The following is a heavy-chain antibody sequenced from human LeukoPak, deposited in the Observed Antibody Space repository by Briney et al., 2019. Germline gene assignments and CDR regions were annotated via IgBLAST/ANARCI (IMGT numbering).Heavy chain of an antibody. CDR1: GASISSGSYY. CDR2: IYTSGST. Sequence: PSQTLSLTCTVSGASISSGSYYWSWIRQPAGKGLEWIGRIYTSGSTNYNPSLKSRVTISVDTSKNQFSLKLSSVTAADTAVYYCARHSTMIVVVTRWHPNWFDPWGQGTLVTVSS. V-gene: IGHV4-61*02. J-gene: IGHJ5*02. D-gene: IGHD3-22*01. CDR3: ARHSTMIVVVTRWHPNWFDP.